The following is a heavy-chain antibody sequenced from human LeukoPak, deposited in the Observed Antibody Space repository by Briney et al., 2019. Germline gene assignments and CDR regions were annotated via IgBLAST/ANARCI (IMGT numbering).Heavy chain of an antibody. CDR2: ISSSGTKQ. D-gene: IGHD2-2*01. CDR3: AKDGPGVVPSAIMYYFDY. Sequence: GGSLRLSCVASGFTFSSYAIHWFRQAPGKGLEWVAVISSSGTKQYYVDSVKGRFTISRDKSKNTLFLQMNSVRTEDTALYYCAKDGPGVVPSAIMYYFDYWGQGTLVTVSS. V-gene: IGHV3-30*04. CDR1: GFTFSSYA. J-gene: IGHJ4*02.